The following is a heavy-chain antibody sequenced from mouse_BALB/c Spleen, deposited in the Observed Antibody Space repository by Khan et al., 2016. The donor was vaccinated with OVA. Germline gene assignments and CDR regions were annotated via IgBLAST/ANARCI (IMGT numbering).Heavy chain of an antibody. V-gene: IGHV1-7*01. J-gene: IGHJ2*01. D-gene: IGHD1-1*01. Sequence: QVQLQQSGAELAKPGASVKMSCKASSYTFINYWILWVKQRPGQGLEWIGYINPSTGYTEYNQNFKDKATLTADKSSSTAYMQLSSLTSEDSAVYYCARRDLRWDFDYWGQGTTLTVSS. CDR1: SYTFINYW. CDR3: ARRDLRWDFDY. CDR2: INPSTGYT.